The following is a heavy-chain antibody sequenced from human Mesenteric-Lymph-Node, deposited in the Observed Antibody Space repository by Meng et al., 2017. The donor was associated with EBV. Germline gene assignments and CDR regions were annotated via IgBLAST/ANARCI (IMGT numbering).Heavy chain of an antibody. Sequence: QWQWRGPGPGPVKPSGTLSSTCAVSGFSISSSNWWSWVRQSPGKGLQWIGDIYHSGTTNYNPSLKSRLTISVDKSNNHFSLKLTSVTAADTAVYYCARARGYCSGGACSFWFDPWGQGTLVTVSS. CDR1: GFSISSSNW. J-gene: IGHJ5*02. CDR2: IYHSGTT. D-gene: IGHD2-15*01. CDR3: ARARGYCSGGACSFWFDP. V-gene: IGHV4-4*02.